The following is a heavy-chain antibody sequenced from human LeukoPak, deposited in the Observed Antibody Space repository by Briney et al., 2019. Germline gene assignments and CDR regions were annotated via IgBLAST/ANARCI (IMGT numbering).Heavy chain of an antibody. V-gene: IGHV1-18*01. CDR1: AYTFTRYG. D-gene: IGHD6-19*01. CDR3: ARNSSDWYGYMDV. Sequence: ASVTVSCTSSAYTFTRYGISWVRQAPGQGLEWMGWISTYNGYANYAQKLQGRVTMTTETSTSTAYMELRSLRSDDTAVYYCARNSSDWYGYMDVWGKGTTVTVSS. CDR2: ISTYNGYA. J-gene: IGHJ6*04.